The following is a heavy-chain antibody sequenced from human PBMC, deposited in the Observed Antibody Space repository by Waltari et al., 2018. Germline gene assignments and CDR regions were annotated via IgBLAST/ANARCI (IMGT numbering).Heavy chain of an antibody. CDR3: AKDLVGANDAFDI. J-gene: IGHJ3*02. CDR1: GFTFSSYA. V-gene: IGHV3-23*03. D-gene: IGHD1-26*01. Sequence: EVQLLESGGGLVQPGGSLRLSCAASGFTFSSYAMSWVRQAPGKGLEWVSVIYSGGSTYYADSVKGRFTISRDNSKNTLYLQMNSLRAEDTAVYYCAKDLVGANDAFDIWGQGTMVTVSS. CDR2: IYSGGST.